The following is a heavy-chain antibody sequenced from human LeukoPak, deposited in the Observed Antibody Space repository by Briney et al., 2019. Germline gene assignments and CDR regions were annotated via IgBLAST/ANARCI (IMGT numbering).Heavy chain of an antibody. CDR1: GGSISSGPYY. J-gene: IGHJ5*02. Sequence: PSETLSLTCTVSGGSISSGPYYWNWIRQPAGKGLEWIGRISTRGSTNYNPSLKSRVTISVDTSKNQFSLKLSSVTAADTAVYYCARDFTGRSWFDPWGQGTLVTVSS. CDR2: ISTRGST. D-gene: IGHD1-14*01. CDR3: ARDFTGRSWFDP. V-gene: IGHV4-61*02.